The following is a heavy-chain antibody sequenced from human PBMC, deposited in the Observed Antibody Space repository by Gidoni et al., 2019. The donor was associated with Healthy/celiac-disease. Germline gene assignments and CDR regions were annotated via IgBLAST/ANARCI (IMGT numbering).Heavy chain of an antibody. J-gene: IGHJ4*02. D-gene: IGHD2-21*01. CDR3: ARDDWVEMATPKREEGSVDY. CDR1: GYTFTSYY. Sequence: QVQLVQSGAEVKKPGASVKVSCKASGYTFTSYYMHWVRQAPGQGLEWMGIINPSGGSTSYAQKFQGRVTMTRDTSTSTVYMELSSLRSEDTAVYYCARDDWVEMATPKREEGSVDYWGQGTLVTVSS. V-gene: IGHV1-46*01. CDR2: INPSGGST.